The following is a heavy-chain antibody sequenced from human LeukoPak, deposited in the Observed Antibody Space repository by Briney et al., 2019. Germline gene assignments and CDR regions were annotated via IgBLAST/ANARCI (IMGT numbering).Heavy chain of an antibody. D-gene: IGHD3-16*01. CDR1: GFTFSSYS. J-gene: IGHJ4*02. Sequence: GGSLRLSCAASGFTFSSYSMNWVRQAPGKGLEWVSSITSSSRYIYYADSVKGRITISRDNAKNSLYLQMNSLRVEDTSVYYCAKLRRGEWRGRIDSWGQGTLVTVSS. CDR2: ITSSSRYI. V-gene: IGHV3-21*01. CDR3: AKLRRGEWRGRIDS.